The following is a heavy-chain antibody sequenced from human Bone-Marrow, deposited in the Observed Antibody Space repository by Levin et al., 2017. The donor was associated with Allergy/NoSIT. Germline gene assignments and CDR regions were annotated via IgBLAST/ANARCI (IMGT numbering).Heavy chain of an antibody. D-gene: IGHD3-10*01. V-gene: IGHV4-39*01. CDR2: IYHSGNT. J-gene: IGHJ4*02. Sequence: ASETLSLTCTVSGGSISSYDFHWGWIRQPPGKGLEWIGSIYHSGNTYHNPSLKSRVTISVDTSKNQFSLRLSSVTAADTAVYYCVRVYYYGSGSFLDYWGQGTLVTVSS. CDR1: GGSISSYDFH. CDR3: VRVYYYGSGSFLDY.